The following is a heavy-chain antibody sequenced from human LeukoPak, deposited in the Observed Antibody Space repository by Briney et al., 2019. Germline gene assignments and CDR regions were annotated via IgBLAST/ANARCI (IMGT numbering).Heavy chain of an antibody. CDR3: ARDRVTGYSSSWSRGNWYYDGMDV. CDR1: GGSISSYY. J-gene: IGHJ6*02. Sequence: SETLSLTCTVSGGSISSYYWSWIRQPPGKGLEWIGYIYYSGSTNYNPSLKSRVTISVDTSKNQFSLKLSSVTAADTAVYYCARDRVTGYSSSWSRGNWYYDGMDVWGQGTTVTVSS. V-gene: IGHV4-59*01. CDR2: IYYSGST. D-gene: IGHD6-13*01.